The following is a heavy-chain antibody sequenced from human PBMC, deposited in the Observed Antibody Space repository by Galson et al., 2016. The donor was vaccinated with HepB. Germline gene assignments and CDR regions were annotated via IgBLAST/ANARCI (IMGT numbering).Heavy chain of an antibody. CDR1: GGSISSGYYY. J-gene: IGHJ6*02. Sequence: TLSLTCTVSGGSISSGYYYWSWIRQLPGKGLEWIGYISYSGSTDYNPSLQSRVTISADTSKNQLPLMLSSVTAADTAVYFCARDHCTGGVCYSSPWYYGMDVWGQGTTVTV. CDR2: ISYSGST. V-gene: IGHV4-31*03. D-gene: IGHD2-8*02. CDR3: ARDHCTGGVCYSSPWYYGMDV.